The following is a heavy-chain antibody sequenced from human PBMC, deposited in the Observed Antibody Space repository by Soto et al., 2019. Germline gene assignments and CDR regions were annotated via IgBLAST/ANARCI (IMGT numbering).Heavy chain of an antibody. Sequence: QVPLVESGGGVVQPGRSLRLSCAASGFTFSSYGMHWVRQAPGKGLEWVAVISYDGSNKYYADSVKGRFTISRDNSKNTLNLQMNSLRVEDTAVYYCAKERNSGYYIWLDPWGQGTLVTVSS. CDR1: GFTFSSYG. J-gene: IGHJ5*02. CDR3: AKERNSGYYIWLDP. V-gene: IGHV3-30*18. D-gene: IGHD5-12*01. CDR2: ISYDGSNK.